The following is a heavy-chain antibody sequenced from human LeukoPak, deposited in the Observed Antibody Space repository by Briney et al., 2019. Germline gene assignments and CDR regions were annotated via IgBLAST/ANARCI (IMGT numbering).Heavy chain of an antibody. CDR2: INPNTGGA. J-gene: IGHJ4*02. Sequence: ASVKVSCKTSGYTFTGYYMHWVRQAPGQGLEWMGWINPNTGGANYAQKFQGRVTMTSDTSISTAYMELSSLKSDDTAMYYCARAPMIVVVFPPRLDFWGQGTLVTVSS. CDR1: GYTFTGYY. V-gene: IGHV1-2*02. CDR3: ARAPMIVVVFPPRLDF. D-gene: IGHD3-22*01.